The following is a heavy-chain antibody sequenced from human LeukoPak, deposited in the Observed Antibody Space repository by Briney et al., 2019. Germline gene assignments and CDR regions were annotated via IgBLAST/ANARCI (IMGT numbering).Heavy chain of an antibody. V-gene: IGHV4-4*07. D-gene: IGHD1-26*01. J-gene: IGHJ3*02. CDR3: ARSGSYANDAFDI. Sequence: PSETLSLTCTVSGGSISSYYWSWIRQPAGKGLEWIGRMYLSGNTNYNPSLKSRVTMSPDTSKNQFSLKLRSVTAADTAVYYCARSGSYANDAFDIWGQGTMVTVSS. CDR2: MYLSGNT. CDR1: GGSISSYY.